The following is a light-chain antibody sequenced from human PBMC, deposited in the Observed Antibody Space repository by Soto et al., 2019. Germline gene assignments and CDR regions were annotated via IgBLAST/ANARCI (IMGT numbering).Light chain of an antibody. J-gene: IGLJ2*01. CDR1: SSNIGKNF. CDR3: ASWDSSLYGMV. V-gene: IGLV1-51*02. Sequence: QSVLTQPPSVSAAPGQKVTISCSGSSSNIGKNFVSWYQQFPGTAPKVLIYENNKRLSGIPDRFSGSKSGTSVTLGITGLQTGDEAFYYCASWDSSLYGMVFGGGTKLTVL. CDR2: ENN.